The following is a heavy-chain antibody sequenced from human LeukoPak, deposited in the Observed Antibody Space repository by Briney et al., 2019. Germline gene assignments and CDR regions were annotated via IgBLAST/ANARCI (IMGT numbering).Heavy chain of an antibody. Sequence: ASVKVSCKSSGFTFTDEYIHWVRQAPGQGLEWMGWINPNSGGTNYAQKFQGRVTMTRDTSISTAYMELSRLRYDDTAVYYCAREGREFGPHKLAGFDYWGQGTLVTVSS. CDR3: AREGREFGPHKLAGFDY. CDR2: INPNSGGT. D-gene: IGHD3-16*01. CDR1: GFTFTDEY. J-gene: IGHJ4*02. V-gene: IGHV1-2*02.